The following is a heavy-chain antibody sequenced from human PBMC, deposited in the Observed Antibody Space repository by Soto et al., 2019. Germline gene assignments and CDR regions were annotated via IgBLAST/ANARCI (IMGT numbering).Heavy chain of an antibody. CDR2: ISGSGGST. J-gene: IGHJ4*02. CDR1: GFTFSSYA. D-gene: IGHD3-16*01. Sequence: GGSLRLSCAASGFTFSSYAMSWVRQAPGKGLEWVSAISGSGGSTYYADSVKGRFTISRDNSKNTLYLQMNSLRAEDTAVYYCAKLGRGSNPFYMITFGGVYYWGQGTLVTVSS. V-gene: IGHV3-23*01. CDR3: AKLGRGSNPFYMITFGGVYY.